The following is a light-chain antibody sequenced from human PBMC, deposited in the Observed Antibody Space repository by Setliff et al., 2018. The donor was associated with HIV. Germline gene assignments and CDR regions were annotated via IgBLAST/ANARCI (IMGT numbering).Light chain of an antibody. Sequence: SALTQPAPVSGSPGQSITISCTGTSSDVGTYNYVSWYQQHPGKAPKLMIYEVTYRPSGVSNRFSGSKSGNMASLTISGLQAEDEADYYCNSFTTSNTWVFGGGTK. V-gene: IGLV2-14*01. J-gene: IGLJ3*02. CDR3: NSFTTSNTWV. CDR2: EVT. CDR1: SSDVGTYNY.